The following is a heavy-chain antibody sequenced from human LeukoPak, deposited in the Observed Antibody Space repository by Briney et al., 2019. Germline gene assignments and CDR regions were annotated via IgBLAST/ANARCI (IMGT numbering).Heavy chain of an antibody. CDR3: AKTYSGYSHFDY. CDR1: GFTFSSYG. V-gene: IGHV3-23*01. D-gene: IGHD5-12*01. J-gene: IGHJ4*02. Sequence: GGSLRLSCAASGFTFSSYGMGWLRQAPGKALEWVSVISGSGGSTYYADSVKGRFTISRDNSKNTLFLQMNSLRAEDTAVYYCAKTYSGYSHFDYWGQGTLVTVSS. CDR2: ISGSGGST.